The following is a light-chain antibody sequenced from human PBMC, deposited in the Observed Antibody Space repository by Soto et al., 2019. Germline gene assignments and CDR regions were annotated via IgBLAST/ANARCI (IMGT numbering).Light chain of an antibody. CDR3: QQYGCSVT. J-gene: IGKJ5*01. Sequence: EIVLTQSPGTLSLSPGERATLSCRASKSVSGSYLAWYQQKPGQAPRLLIYGASTRATGIPDRFSGSGYGTDFTLTISRLETEDVAVYYCQQYGCSVTFGQGTRQDIK. V-gene: IGKV3-20*01. CDR2: GAS. CDR1: KSVSGSY.